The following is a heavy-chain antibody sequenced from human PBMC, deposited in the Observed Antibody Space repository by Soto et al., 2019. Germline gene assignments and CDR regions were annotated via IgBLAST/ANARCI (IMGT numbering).Heavy chain of an antibody. J-gene: IGHJ5*02. V-gene: IGHV1-18*04. Sequence: QVQLVQSGAEAKKPGTSVMVSCKASGYIFTSYGISWVRQAPGQGLEWMGWITAYNGNTNYAQKFQGRVTMITDTSTTTAYMELKSLRSDATAVYYCARGGGGGTAGWFDPWGQGTLGTVSS. CDR2: ITAYNGNT. D-gene: IGHD1-26*01. CDR3: ARGGGGGTAGWFDP. CDR1: GYIFTSYG.